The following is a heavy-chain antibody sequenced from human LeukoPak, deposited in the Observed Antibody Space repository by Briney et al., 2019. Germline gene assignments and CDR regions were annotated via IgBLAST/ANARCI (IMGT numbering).Heavy chain of an antibody. V-gene: IGHV3-30*18. J-gene: IGHJ4*02. CDR3: AKGTILRYFDWLSSFDY. D-gene: IGHD3-9*01. CDR2: ISYDGSNK. Sequence: GGSLRLSCAASGFTFSSYGMHWVRQAPGKGLEWVAVISYDGSNKYYADSVKGRFTISRDNSKNTLYLQMNSLRAEDTAVYYCAKGTILRYFDWLSSFDYWGQGTLVAVSS. CDR1: GFTFSSYG.